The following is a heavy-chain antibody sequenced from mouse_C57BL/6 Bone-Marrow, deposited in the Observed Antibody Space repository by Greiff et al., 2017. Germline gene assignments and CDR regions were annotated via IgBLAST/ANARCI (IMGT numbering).Heavy chain of an antibody. D-gene: IGHD1-1*01. V-gene: IGHV5-6*01. CDR3: ARHGGTTVRFAY. J-gene: IGHJ3*01. CDR2: ISSGGSYT. Sequence: EVQGVESGGDLVKPGGSLKLSCAASGFTFSSYGMSWVRQTPYKRLEWVATISSGGSYTYSPDRVKGRFTISRDNAKNTLYLQMSSLQSEDTAMYYCARHGGTTVRFAYWGQGTLVTVSA. CDR1: GFTFSSYG.